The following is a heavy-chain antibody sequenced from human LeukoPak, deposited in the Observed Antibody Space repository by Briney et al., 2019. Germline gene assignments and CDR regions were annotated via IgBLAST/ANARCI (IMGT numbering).Heavy chain of an antibody. CDR3: ATTSLDFWSGYCFDY. J-gene: IGHJ4*02. CDR2: ISSSSSTI. V-gene: IGHV3-48*02. D-gene: IGHD3-3*01. Sequence: GGSLRLSCAASGFTFRSYSMNWVRQAPGKGLEWVSYISSSSSTIYYADSVKGRFTISRDNAKNSLYLQMNSLRDEDTAVYYCATTSLDFWSGYCFDYWGQGTLVTVSS. CDR1: GFTFRSYS.